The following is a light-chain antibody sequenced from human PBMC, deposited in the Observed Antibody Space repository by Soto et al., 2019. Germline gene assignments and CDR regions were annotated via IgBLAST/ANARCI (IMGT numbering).Light chain of an antibody. J-gene: IGKJ5*01. CDR3: QQYDSSPPIT. Sequence: AIQLTQSPSSLSASVGDRVTITCRASQGIRSALGWYQQKPGKVPKLLIYAASTLQSGVPSRFSGSGSGTDFTLTISGLEPEDFAVYYCQQYDSSPPITFGQGTRLEIK. CDR1: QGIRSA. V-gene: IGKV1-6*01. CDR2: AAS.